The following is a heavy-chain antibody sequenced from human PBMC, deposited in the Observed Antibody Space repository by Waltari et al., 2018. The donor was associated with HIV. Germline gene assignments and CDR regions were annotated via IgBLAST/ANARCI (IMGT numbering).Heavy chain of an antibody. CDR1: GFTFSSYA. Sequence: EVQLLESGGGLVQPGGSLRLSCAASGFTFSSYAMSWVRQAPGKGLEWVSAISGRGGRTYYADSGKGRFTISRDNSKNTLYLQMNSLRAEDTAVYYCAKTQYSSGWYGDYWGQGTLVTVSS. CDR2: ISGRGGRT. CDR3: AKTQYSSGWYGDY. V-gene: IGHV3-23*01. D-gene: IGHD6-19*01. J-gene: IGHJ4*02.